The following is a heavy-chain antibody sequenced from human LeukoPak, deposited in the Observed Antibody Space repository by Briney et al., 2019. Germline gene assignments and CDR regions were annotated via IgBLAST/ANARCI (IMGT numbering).Heavy chain of an antibody. CDR1: GYTFTSYG. CDR2: ISAYNGNT. Sequence: ASVKVSCKASGYTFTSYGISWVRQAPGQGLEWMGWISAYNGNTNCAQKLQGRVTMTTDTSTSTAYVGLRSLRSDDTAVYYCARSPVTLWFGELRYYYYYYMDVWGKGTTVTVSS. CDR3: ARSPVTLWFGELRYYYYYYMDV. J-gene: IGHJ6*03. D-gene: IGHD3-10*01. V-gene: IGHV1-18*01.